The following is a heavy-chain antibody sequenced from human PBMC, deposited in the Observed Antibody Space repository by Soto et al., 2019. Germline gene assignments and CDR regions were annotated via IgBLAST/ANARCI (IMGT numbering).Heavy chain of an antibody. Sequence: QVQLVESGGGVVQPGGSLRLSCAASGFTFRNYAMHWVRQAPGKGLECQAVIAYDGSNAFYRDSVKGRFTISRDNSKNTLYLHMNSLRSEDTGVYYCARGDREDILVVVGARPGEYGIDIW. CDR2: IAYDGSNA. CDR3: ARGDREDILVVVGARPGEYGIDI. CDR1: GFTFRNYA. D-gene: IGHD2-15*01. J-gene: IGHJ3*02. V-gene: IGHV3-30-3*01.